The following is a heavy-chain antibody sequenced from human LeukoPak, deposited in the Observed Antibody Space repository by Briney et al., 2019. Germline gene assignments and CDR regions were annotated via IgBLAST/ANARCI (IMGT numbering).Heavy chain of an antibody. CDR2: ISYSGST. J-gene: IGHJ3*02. CDR3: ERPNTFDI. V-gene: IGHV4-59*01. Sequence: SGTLSLTCTASGGTLRADDWSSSRQPPGQGLQWIGYISYSGSTNYNPSLKSRVTISVDTSRNQVSLKLTSMTAADPGFYYCERPNTFDIGGQGTMVTVSS. CDR1: GGTLRADD.